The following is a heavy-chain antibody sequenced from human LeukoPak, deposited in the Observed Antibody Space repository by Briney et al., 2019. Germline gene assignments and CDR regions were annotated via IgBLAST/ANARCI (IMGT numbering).Heavy chain of an antibody. CDR2: IYYSGSTNYNT. Sequence: SETLSLTCTVSGGSISNYYWSWIRQPPGKGLEWIGYIYYSGSTNYNTNYNPSLISRVTISVDTSKNQFSLKLSSVTAADTAVYYCARAMRVVGSSSLEPAFDYWGQGTLVTVSS. D-gene: IGHD6-6*01. CDR1: GGSISNYY. V-gene: IGHV4-59*01. J-gene: IGHJ4*02. CDR3: ARAMRVVGSSSLEPAFDY.